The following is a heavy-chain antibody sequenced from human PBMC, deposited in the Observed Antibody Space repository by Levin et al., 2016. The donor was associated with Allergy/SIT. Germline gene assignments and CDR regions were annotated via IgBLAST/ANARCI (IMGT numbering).Heavy chain of an antibody. CDR1: GYTLTTYG. V-gene: IGHV1-18*04. D-gene: IGHD3-3*01. J-gene: IGHJ5*02. CDR2: ISPYNSNT. CDR3: TRATEGPTIFGVVTLDWFDP. Sequence: ASVKVSCKASGYTLTTYGISWVRQAPGQGLEWMGWISPYNSNTNYAQKLQGRVSMTTDTSTSTGYMELRSLRSDDTAVYYCTRATEGPTIFGVVTLDWFDPWGQGTLVTVSS.